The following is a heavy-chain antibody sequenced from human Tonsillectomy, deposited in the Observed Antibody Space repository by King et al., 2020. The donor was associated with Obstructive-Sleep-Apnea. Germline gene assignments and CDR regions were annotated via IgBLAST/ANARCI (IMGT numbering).Heavy chain of an antibody. CDR2: INHRGST. J-gene: IGHJ6*01. D-gene: IGHD3/OR15-3a*01. Sequence: VQLQQWGAGLLKPSETLSLTCAVYGGSFSDYYFSWIRQPPGKGLEWIGEINHRGSTNYNPSLKSRVTIFVDTSRNQFSLRLSSVTAADTAVYYCARDMIFGGEVGMDVWGQGTTVTVSS. V-gene: IGHV4-34*01. CDR3: ARDMIFGGEVGMDV. CDR1: GGSFSDYY.